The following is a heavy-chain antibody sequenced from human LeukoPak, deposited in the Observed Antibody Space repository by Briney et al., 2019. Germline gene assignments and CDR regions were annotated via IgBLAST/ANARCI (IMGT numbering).Heavy chain of an antibody. CDR3: ARDLGGSGWVTYWYAGFDY. D-gene: IGHD6-19*01. CDR2: ISSSSSYI. Sequence: GGSLRLSCAASGFTFSSYSMNWVRQAPGKGLEWVSSISSSSSYIYYADSVMGRFTISRDNAKNSLYLQMNSLRAEDTAVYYCARDLGGSGWVTYWYAGFDYWGQGTLVTVSS. V-gene: IGHV3-21*01. J-gene: IGHJ4*02. CDR1: GFTFSSYS.